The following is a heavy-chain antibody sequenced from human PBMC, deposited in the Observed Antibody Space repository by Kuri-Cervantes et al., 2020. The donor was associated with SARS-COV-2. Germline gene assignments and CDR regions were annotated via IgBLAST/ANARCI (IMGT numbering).Heavy chain of an antibody. CDR3: ATGTYDFWSGYYAREFYMDD. CDR1: GFTFRSYG. V-gene: IGHV3-30*02. D-gene: IGHD3-3*01. CDR2: IRYDGSKK. J-gene: IGHJ6*03. Sequence: GESLRLSCAASGFTFRSYGMHWVRQAPGKGLEWVTFIRYDGSKKYYADSVKGRFTISRDNSKNSLYLQMNSLRAEDTAVYYCATGTYDFWSGYYAREFYMDDWGKGTTVTVSS.